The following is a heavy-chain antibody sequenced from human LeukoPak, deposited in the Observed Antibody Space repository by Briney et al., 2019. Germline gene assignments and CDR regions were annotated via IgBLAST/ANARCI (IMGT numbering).Heavy chain of an antibody. V-gene: IGHV3-23*01. CDR1: GFTFSNYA. CDR3: AKTGVGATYYFDY. Sequence: GGSLRLSCAASGFTFSNYAMSWVRQAPGKGLEWVSAISGSGGSTYYADSVKGRFTISRDNSKNTLYLQMNSLRAEDTAVYYCAKTGVGATYYFDYWGQGTLVTVSS. J-gene: IGHJ4*02. CDR2: ISGSGGST. D-gene: IGHD1-26*01.